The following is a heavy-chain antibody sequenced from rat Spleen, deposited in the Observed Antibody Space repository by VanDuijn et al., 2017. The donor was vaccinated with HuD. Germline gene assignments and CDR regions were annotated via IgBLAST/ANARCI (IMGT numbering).Heavy chain of an antibody. D-gene: IGHD1-11*01. Sequence: EVQLVESDGGLVQPGRSLKLSCAASGFTFSDYYMAWVRQAPTKGLEWVATISYDGSSTYYRDSVKGRFTISRDNAKSTLYLQMDSLRSEDTATYYCARRYGGYWYFDFWGPGTMVTVSS. V-gene: IGHV5-29*01. CDR2: ISYDGSST. CDR3: ARRYGGYWYFDF. CDR1: GFTFSDYY. J-gene: IGHJ1*01.